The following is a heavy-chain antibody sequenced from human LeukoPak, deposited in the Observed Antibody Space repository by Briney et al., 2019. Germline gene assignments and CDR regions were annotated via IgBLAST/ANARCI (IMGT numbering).Heavy chain of an antibody. CDR1: GYSFTRYG. CDR2: ISAYSGNT. V-gene: IGHV1-18*01. D-gene: IGHD3-10*01. CDR3: VRVAMIRGVVFKNWFDS. Sequence: ASVKVSCKASGYSFTRYGISWVRQAPGQGLEWMGWISAYSGNTNYADNLQGRLTMTTDTSTSTAQMELRSLRSDDTAVYYCVRVAMIRGVVFKNWFDSWGQGSLVTVSS. J-gene: IGHJ5*01.